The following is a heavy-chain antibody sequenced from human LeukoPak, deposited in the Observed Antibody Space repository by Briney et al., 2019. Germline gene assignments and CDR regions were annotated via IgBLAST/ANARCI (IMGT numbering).Heavy chain of an antibody. CDR3: ARVRPTGNSGSAVWYFDL. D-gene: IGHD4-23*01. CDR2: IYTSGST. J-gene: IGHJ2*01. CDR1: GGSISSYY. Sequence: PSETLSLTCTVSGGSISSYYWSWIRQPAGKGLEWIGRIYTSGSTNYNPSLKSRVTMSVDTSKNQFSLKLSSVTAADTAVYYCARVRPTGNSGSAVWYFDLWGRGTLVTVSS. V-gene: IGHV4-4*07.